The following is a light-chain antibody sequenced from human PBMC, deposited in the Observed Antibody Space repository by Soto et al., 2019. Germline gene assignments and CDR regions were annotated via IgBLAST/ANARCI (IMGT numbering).Light chain of an antibody. J-gene: IGLJ3*02. CDR3: SSYAASNNFYFV. CDR1: SSDVGGDNY. Sequence: QSALTQPPSASGSPGQSVTISCTGTSSDVGGDNYVSWYQQYPGRAPKLMIYEVTKRPSGVPDRCSGSKSGNTASLTVSGLQAEDEADYYCSSYAASNNFYFVFGGGTKLTVL. V-gene: IGLV2-8*01. CDR2: EVT.